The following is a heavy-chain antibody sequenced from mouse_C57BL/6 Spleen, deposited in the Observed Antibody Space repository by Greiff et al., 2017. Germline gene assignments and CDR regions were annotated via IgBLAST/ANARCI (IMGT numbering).Heavy chain of an antibody. V-gene: IGHV1-9*01. D-gene: IGHD1-1*01. Sequence: QVQLQQSGAELMKPGASVKLSCKATGYTFTGYWIEWVKQRPGHGLEWIGEILPGSGSTNYNEKFKGKATFTADTSSNTAYMQLRSLTREDSAIYSGARKGYAHGSSYNFFDSWAQGTTPPV. CDR2: ILPGSGST. J-gene: IGHJ2*01. CDR3: ARKGYAHGSSYNFFDS. CDR1: GYTFTGYW.